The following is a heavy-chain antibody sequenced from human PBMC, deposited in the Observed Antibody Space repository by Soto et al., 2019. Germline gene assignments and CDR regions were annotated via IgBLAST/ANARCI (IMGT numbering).Heavy chain of an antibody. CDR1: CYTFTSYC. V-gene: IGHV1-18*04. CDR2: ISAYDGNT. D-gene: IGHD3-3*01. Sequence: ASVKVSCKASCYTFTSYCISWVRQAPGQGLERMVWISAYDGNTNYAQKLQGRVTMTADTSPSTAYMELRSLRSDDTAVYYCARYGKLRFLEWLISGGAFDIWGQGTMVTVSS. J-gene: IGHJ3*02. CDR3: ARYGKLRFLEWLISGGAFDI.